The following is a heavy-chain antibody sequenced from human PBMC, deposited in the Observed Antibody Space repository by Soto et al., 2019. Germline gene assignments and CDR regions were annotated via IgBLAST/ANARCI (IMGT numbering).Heavy chain of an antibody. D-gene: IGHD3-3*01. CDR2: ISWNSGSI. CDR3: AKVGFTIFGSVGFPASQPSYYFDY. V-gene: IGHV3-9*01. Sequence: EVQLVESGGGLVQPGRSLRLSCAASGFTFDDYAMHWVRQAPGKGLEWVSGISWNSGSIGYADSVKGRFTISRDNAKNSLYLQMNSLRAEDTALYYCAKVGFTIFGSVGFPASQPSYYFDYWGQGTLVTVSS. J-gene: IGHJ4*02. CDR1: GFTFDDYA.